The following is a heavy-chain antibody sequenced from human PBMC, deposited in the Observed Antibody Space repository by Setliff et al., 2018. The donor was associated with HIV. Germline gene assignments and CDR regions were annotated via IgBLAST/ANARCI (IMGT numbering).Heavy chain of an antibody. V-gene: IGHV4-34*01. D-gene: IGHD2-15*01. CDR2: INDSGTT. J-gene: IGHJ4*02. CDR3: ARGPIRYSSGVRWFLGVESWYSGIDY. Sequence: SETLSLTFAVYDGSLSSYYWSWIRQSTGKGLEWIGEINDSGTTNYNPSLESRVTMLIDMSKNQLSLKLSSVTAADTAVYFCARGPIRYSSGVRWFLGVESWYSGIDYWGQGTRVTVSS. CDR1: DGSLSSYY.